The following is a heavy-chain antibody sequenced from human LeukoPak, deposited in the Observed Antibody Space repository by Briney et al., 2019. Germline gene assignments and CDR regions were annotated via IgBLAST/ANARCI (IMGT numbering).Heavy chain of an antibody. Sequence: ETLSLTCTVSGGSISSYYWIWIRQPPGKGLEWVGYIVYGVSTKKNHSRNSRVTISVDTSQNQFSLKLSSVTAADTPVYYCARRGTGGGYFDYWGEGTLVTVS. J-gene: IGHJ4*02. CDR2: IVYGVST. D-gene: IGHD3-16*01. V-gene: IGHV4-59*08. CDR1: GGSISSYY. CDR3: ARRGTGGGYFDY.